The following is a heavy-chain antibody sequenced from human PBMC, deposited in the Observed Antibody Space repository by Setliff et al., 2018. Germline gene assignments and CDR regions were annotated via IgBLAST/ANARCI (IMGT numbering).Heavy chain of an antibody. Sequence: GSLRLSCAASGFTFARFAMHWVRQAPGKGPEWVAVIWFDGGNEFYADSVRGRFTISRDNSKNMLYLQMDSLRVEDTAVYYCAKDQGTGYCSGGSCYLFEHWGQGVQVTVSS. D-gene: IGHD2-15*01. J-gene: IGHJ4*02. V-gene: IGHV3-33*03. CDR1: GFTFARFA. CDR2: IWFDGGNE. CDR3: AKDQGTGYCSGGSCYLFEH.